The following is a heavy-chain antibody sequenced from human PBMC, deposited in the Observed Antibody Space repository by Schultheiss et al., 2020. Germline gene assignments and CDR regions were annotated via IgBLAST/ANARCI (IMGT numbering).Heavy chain of an antibody. J-gene: IGHJ6*02. CDR1: GGSVSSGSYY. D-gene: IGHD4-17*01. CDR3: ARPAYYGDYYYGMDV. Sequence: SQTLSLTCTVSGGSVSSGSYYWGWIRQPPGKGLEWIGSIYYSGSTYYNPSLKSRVTISVDTSKNQFSLKLSSVTAADTAVYYCARPAYYGDYYYGMDVWGQGTTVTVSS. V-gene: IGHV4-39*01. CDR2: IYYSGST.